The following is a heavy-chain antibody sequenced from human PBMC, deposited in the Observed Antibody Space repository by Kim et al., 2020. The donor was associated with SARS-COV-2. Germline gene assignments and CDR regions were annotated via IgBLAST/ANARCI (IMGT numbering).Heavy chain of an antibody. CDR3: ARAKSNYSDYSVEAFDI. V-gene: IGHV4-31*03. CDR2: IYYSGST. D-gene: IGHD4-17*01. CDR1: GGSISSGGYY. Sequence: PSETLSLTCTVSGGSISSGGYYWSWIRQHPGKGLEWIGYIYYSGSTYYNPSLKSRLTISLDTSKNQFSLKLSSVTAADTAVYYCARAKSNYSDYSVEAFDIWGQGTMVTVSS. J-gene: IGHJ3*02.